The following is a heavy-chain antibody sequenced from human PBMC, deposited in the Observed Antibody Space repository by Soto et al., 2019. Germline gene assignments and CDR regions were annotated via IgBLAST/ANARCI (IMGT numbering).Heavy chain of an antibody. V-gene: IGHV1-69*13. CDR1: GGTLSSYA. CDR2: IIPIFGTA. Sequence: SVKVSCKASGGTLSSYAISWVRQAPGQGLEWMGGIIPIFGTANYAQKFQGRVTITADESTSTAYMELSSLRSEDTAVYYCARAPYIVATITRHYYYYYGMDVWGQGTTVTVSS. CDR3: ARAPYIVATITRHYYYYYGMDV. J-gene: IGHJ6*02. D-gene: IGHD5-12*01.